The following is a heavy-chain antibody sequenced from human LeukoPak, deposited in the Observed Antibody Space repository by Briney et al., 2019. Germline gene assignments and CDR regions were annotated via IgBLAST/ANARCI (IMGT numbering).Heavy chain of an antibody. CDR1: GGSISSSSYY. CDR3: AKEIYGDSTGGRFQH. J-gene: IGHJ1*01. V-gene: IGHV4-39*07. D-gene: IGHD4-17*01. CDR2: IYYSGST. Sequence: SETLSLTCTVSGGSISSSSYYWGWIRQPPGKGLEWIGSIYYSGSTYYNPSLESRVTISVDTSKNQFSLKLSSVTAADTAVYYCAKEIYGDSTGGRFQHWGQGTLVTVSS.